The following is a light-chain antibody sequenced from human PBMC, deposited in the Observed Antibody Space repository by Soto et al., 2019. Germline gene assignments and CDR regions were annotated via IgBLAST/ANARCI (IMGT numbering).Light chain of an antibody. CDR3: CSYAGSTTFVI. J-gene: IGLJ2*01. V-gene: IGLV2-23*02. CDR2: EVY. CDR1: SSDFGNYNF. Sequence: QSVLTQPASVSGSPGQSITISCTGTSSDFGNYNFVSWYQKHPGKAPKFVIYEVYKRPSGISNRFSGSKSGNTASLTISGLQAEDEADYYCCSYAGSTTFVIFGGGTQLTVL.